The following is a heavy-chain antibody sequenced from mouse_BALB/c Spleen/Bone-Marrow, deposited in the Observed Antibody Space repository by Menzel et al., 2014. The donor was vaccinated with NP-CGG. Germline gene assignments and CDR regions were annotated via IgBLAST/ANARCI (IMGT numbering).Heavy chain of an antibody. CDR1: GFTFSDYG. CDR2: ISNLAYSI. V-gene: IGHV5-15*02. Sequence: EVKLMDSGGGLVQPGGSRKLSCAASGFTFSDYGMAWVRQALGKGPEWVAFISNLAYSIYYADSVTGRFTISRENAKNTLYLEMSSLRSEDTAMYYCARGGIYYGNYLANWGQGTLVTVSA. D-gene: IGHD2-1*01. J-gene: IGHJ3*01. CDR3: ARGGIYYGNYLAN.